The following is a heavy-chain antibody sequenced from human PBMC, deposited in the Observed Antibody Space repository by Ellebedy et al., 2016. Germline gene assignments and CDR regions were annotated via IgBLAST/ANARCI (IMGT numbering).Heavy chain of an antibody. J-gene: IGHJ4*02. D-gene: IGHD3-10*01. Sequence: SETLSLTCTVSGGSISSSSYYWGWIRQPPGKGLEWIGSIYYSGSTYYNPSLKSRVTISVDTSKNQFSLKLSSVTAADTAVYYCARGEGDYGSGKDYWGQGTLVTVSS. CDR3: ARGEGDYGSGKDY. CDR1: GGSISSSSYY. V-gene: IGHV4-39*01. CDR2: IYYSGST.